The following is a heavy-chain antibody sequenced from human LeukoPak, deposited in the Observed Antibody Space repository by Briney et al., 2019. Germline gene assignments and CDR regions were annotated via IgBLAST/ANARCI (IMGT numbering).Heavy chain of an antibody. J-gene: IGHJ4*02. V-gene: IGHV5-51*01. D-gene: IGHD6-25*01. Sequence: GESLKISCTGSGDSFTSYWIGWVRQMPGQGLEWLGIIYPRDSDTRYSPSFQGQVTISVDTSIDTAYLQWSSVKASDTAMYYCARLLAAPYYINYWGQGTLVTVSS. CDR2: IYPRDSDT. CDR1: GDSFTSYW. CDR3: ARLLAAPYYINY.